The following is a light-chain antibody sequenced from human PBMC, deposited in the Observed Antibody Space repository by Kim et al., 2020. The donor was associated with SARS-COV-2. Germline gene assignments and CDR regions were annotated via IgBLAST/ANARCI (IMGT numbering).Light chain of an antibody. J-gene: IGLJ1*01. CDR2: QGN. CDR1: KLGDKY. CDR3: QAWDSSTFYV. V-gene: IGLV3-1*01. Sequence: VSPGRTTSITCSGGKLGDKYACWYQQKPDQSPVLVIYQGNRRPSGIPERFSGSNSGNTATLTISGTQAIDEADYYCQAWDSSTFYVFGTGTKVTVL.